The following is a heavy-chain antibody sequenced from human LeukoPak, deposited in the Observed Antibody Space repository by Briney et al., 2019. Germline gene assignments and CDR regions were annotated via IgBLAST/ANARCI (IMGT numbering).Heavy chain of an antibody. Sequence: GGSLRLSCAASGFTLSSYSMNWVRQAPGKGLEWVSSISSSSSYVYYADSVKGRFTISRDNAKNSLDLQMNSLRAEDTAVYYCAMMQWLDAFDIWGQGTMVTVSS. V-gene: IGHV3-21*01. D-gene: IGHD6-19*01. CDR2: ISSSSSYV. CDR1: GFTLSSYS. CDR3: AMMQWLDAFDI. J-gene: IGHJ3*02.